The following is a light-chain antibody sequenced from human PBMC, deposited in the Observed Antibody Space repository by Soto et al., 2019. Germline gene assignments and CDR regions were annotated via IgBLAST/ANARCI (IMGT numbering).Light chain of an antibody. CDR2: GPS. Sequence: EIVMTQSPATLSVSLGERATLSCRASQSVSYNLAWYQHKPGKAPKLLIYGPSTRPTGIPARFSGSGSGTDFTLTISSLQPEDFATYYCQQHNNCPWTFGQGTKVDIK. CDR1: QSVSYN. V-gene: IGKV3-15*01. CDR3: QQHNNCPWT. J-gene: IGKJ1*01.